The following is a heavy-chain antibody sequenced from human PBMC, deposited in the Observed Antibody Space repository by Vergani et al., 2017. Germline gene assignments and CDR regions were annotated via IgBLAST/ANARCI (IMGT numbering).Heavy chain of an antibody. CDR2: INHSGST. CDR1: GGSFSGYY. CDR3: ARGRRYSSSWPREYCFDY. Sequence: QVQLQQWGAGLLKPSETLSLTCAVYGGSFSGYYWSWIRQPPGKGLEWIGEINHSGSTNYNPSLKSRVTISVDTSKNQFSLKLSSVTAADTAVYYCARGRRYSSSWPREYCFDYWGQGTLVTVSS. V-gene: IGHV4-34*01. J-gene: IGHJ4*02. D-gene: IGHD6-13*01.